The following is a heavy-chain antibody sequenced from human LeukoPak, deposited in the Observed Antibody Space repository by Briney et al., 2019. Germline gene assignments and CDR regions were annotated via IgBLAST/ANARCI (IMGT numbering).Heavy chain of an antibody. Sequence: GGSLRLSCAAPGFTFSSYAMSWVRQAAGKGLEWVSSISSSSSYIYYADSVKGRFTISRDNAKNSLYLQMNSLRAEDTAVYYCASGSASTVTTACDYWGQGTLVTVSS. J-gene: IGHJ4*02. CDR3: ASGSASTVTTACDY. CDR2: ISSSSSYI. V-gene: IGHV3-21*01. CDR1: GFTFSSYA. D-gene: IGHD4-17*01.